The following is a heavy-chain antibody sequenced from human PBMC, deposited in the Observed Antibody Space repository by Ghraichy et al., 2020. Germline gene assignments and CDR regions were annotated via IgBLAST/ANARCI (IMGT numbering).Heavy chain of an antibody. D-gene: IGHD5-18*01. Sequence: SQTLSLTCTVSGGSISSYYWSWIRQPPGKGLEWIGYIYYSGSTNYNPSLKSRVTISVDTSKNQFSLKLSSVTAADTAVYYCAREGTRGYSYRDAFDIWGQGTMVTVSS. CDR2: IYYSGST. CDR3: AREGTRGYSYRDAFDI. J-gene: IGHJ3*02. CDR1: GGSISSYY. V-gene: IGHV4-59*01.